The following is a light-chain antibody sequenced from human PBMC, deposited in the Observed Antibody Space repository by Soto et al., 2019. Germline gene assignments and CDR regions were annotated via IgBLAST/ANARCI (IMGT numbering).Light chain of an antibody. Sequence: EIVLTQSPGTLSLSPGERATLSCRASQSVSSSYLAWYQQKPGQAPRLLIYGPSSRATGIPDRFSGSGSGTDFTLTISRLEPEDFAVYYCQQYGSSRGWTFGQGTKVEIK. V-gene: IGKV3-20*01. CDR1: QSVSSSY. CDR2: GPS. J-gene: IGKJ1*01. CDR3: QQYGSSRGWT.